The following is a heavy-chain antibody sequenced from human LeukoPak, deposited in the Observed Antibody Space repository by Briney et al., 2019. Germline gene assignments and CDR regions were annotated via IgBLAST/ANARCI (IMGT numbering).Heavy chain of an antibody. J-gene: IGHJ5*02. D-gene: IGHD4-17*01. Sequence: ASVKVSCEVSGYTLTELSMHWVRQAPGKGLEWMGGFDPEDGETIYAQKFQGRVTMTEDTSTDTAYMELSSLRSEDTAVYYCARLSSHYGDYKVDPWGQGTLVTVSS. CDR3: ARLSSHYGDYKVDP. CDR1: GYTLTELS. V-gene: IGHV1-24*01. CDR2: FDPEDGET.